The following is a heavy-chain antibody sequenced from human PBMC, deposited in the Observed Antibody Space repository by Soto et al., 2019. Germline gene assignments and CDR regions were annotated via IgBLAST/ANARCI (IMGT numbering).Heavy chain of an antibody. Sequence: QVQLVQSGAEVKKPGSSVKVSCKASGGTFSSYAISWVRQAPGQGLEWMGGIIPIFGTAKYAQKFQGRVTITADESTSTAYMELSSLRSEDTAVYYCARRSWVSRRQKNWYFDLWGRGTLVTVSS. CDR2: IIPIFGTA. V-gene: IGHV1-69*01. J-gene: IGHJ2*01. CDR3: ARRSWVSRRQKNWYFDL. CDR1: GGTFSSYA. D-gene: IGHD1-26*01.